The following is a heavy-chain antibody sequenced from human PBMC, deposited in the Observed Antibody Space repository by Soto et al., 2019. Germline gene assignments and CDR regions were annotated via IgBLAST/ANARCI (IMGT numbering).Heavy chain of an antibody. D-gene: IGHD4-17*01. J-gene: IGHJ5*02. Sequence: LSLTCTVSGGSIISTFYYWGWLRQPPGRGLEWIANIHYSGETHYSPSLKSRVAISVDTSKSQFSLTLDSVTAADTAVYYCARRPDFRDHGWFDPWGQGILVTVSS. CDR1: GGSIISTFYY. V-gene: IGHV4-39*01. CDR2: IHYSGET. CDR3: ARRPDFRDHGWFDP.